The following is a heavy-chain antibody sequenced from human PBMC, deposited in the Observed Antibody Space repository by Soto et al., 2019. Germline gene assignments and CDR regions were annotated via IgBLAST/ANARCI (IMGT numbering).Heavy chain of an antibody. CDR1: GYTFTSYD. D-gene: IGHD3-3*01. CDR3: ARSRGLRFLEWPY. V-gene: IGHV1-8*01. J-gene: IGHJ4*02. CDR2: MNPNSGST. Sequence: ASVKVSCKASGYTFTSYDINWVRQATGQGLEWMGWMNPNSGSTGYAQKFQGRVTMTRNTSISTAYMELSSLRSEDTAVYYCARSRGLRFLEWPYWGQGTLVTVSS.